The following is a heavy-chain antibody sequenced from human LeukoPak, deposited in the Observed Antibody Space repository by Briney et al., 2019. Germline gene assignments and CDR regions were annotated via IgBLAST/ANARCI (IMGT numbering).Heavy chain of an antibody. CDR3: AKADGYSYGQYYYYYYMDV. CDR2: ISGSGGST. CDR1: GFTFSSYA. D-gene: IGHD5-18*01. V-gene: IGHV3-23*01. Sequence: GGSLRLSCAASGFTFSSYAMSWVRQAPGKGLEWASAISGSGGSTYYADSVKGRFTISRDNSKNTLYLQMNSLRAEDTAVYYCAKADGYSYGQYYYYYYMDVWGKGTTVTVSS. J-gene: IGHJ6*03.